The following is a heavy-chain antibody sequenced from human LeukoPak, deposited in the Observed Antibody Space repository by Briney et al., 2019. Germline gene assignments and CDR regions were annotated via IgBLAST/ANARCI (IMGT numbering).Heavy chain of an antibody. D-gene: IGHD4-11*01. CDR3: ARGNYYSNYDY. J-gene: IGHJ4*02. CDR1: GFTFSSYS. V-gene: IGHV3-48*01. Sequence: GGSLRLSCAASGFTFSSYSMNWVRQAPGKGLEWVSYISSSSSTIYYADSVKGRFTISRDNAKNSLYLQMNSLRAEDTAVYYCARGNYYSNYDYWGQGTLVTVSS. CDR2: ISSSSSTI.